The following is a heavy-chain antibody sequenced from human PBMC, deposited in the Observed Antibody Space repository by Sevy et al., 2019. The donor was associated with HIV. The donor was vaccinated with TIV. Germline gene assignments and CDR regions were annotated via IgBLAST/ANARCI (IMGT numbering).Heavy chain of an antibody. CDR3: ARGTINGYDFQH. CDR2: MDPNSGNT. CDR1: GYTFTSYD. Sequence: ASVKVSCKASGYTFTSYDINWVRQATGQALEWMGWMDPNSGNTGYAQKFQGRVTMTRNTSMITAYMELSSLRSEDTAVYYCARGTINGYDFQHWGQGTLVTVSS. D-gene: IGHD3-22*01. J-gene: IGHJ1*01. V-gene: IGHV1-8*01.